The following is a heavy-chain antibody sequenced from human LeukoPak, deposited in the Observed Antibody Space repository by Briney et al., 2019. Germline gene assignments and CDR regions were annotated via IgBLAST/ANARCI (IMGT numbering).Heavy chain of an antibody. CDR2: ISTDGSST. J-gene: IGHJ4*02. Sequence: PGRSLRLSCAASGFTFNNYWMHWVRRAPGKGLVWVSRISTDGSSTSYADSVEGRFTISRDNAKNTLYLQMNSLRTEDTAVYYCARRTVAGSLDYWGQGSLVTVSS. CDR3: ARRTVAGSLDY. V-gene: IGHV3-74*01. D-gene: IGHD6-19*01. CDR1: GFTFNNYW.